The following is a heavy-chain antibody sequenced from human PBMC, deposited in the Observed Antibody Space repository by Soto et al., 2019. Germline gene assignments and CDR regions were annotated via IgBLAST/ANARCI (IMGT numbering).Heavy chain of an antibody. D-gene: IGHD3-3*01. V-gene: IGHV5-51*01. CDR2: IYPGDSDT. CDR1: GYSFTRYW. J-gene: IGHJ6*02. Sequence: GESLKISCXGSGYSFTRYWIGWGRQMPGKGLEWMGIIYPGDSDTRYSPSFQGKVTISADRSIRTAYLQWSSLKASDTAMYYCARLGLITIFGVVLGHYGMDVWGQGTTVTVSS. CDR3: ARLGLITIFGVVLGHYGMDV.